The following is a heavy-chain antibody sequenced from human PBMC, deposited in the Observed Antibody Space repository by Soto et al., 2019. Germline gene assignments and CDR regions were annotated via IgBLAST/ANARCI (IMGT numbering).Heavy chain of an antibody. J-gene: IGHJ6*02. CDR1: GFILSGYD. CDR3: ARAGYDSSGYYFYAMDV. Sequence: GALRLSCVASGFILSGYDMHWVRQATGEGLEWVSAIGTAGDPYYSGSVKGRFTISRGNAENSVYLQMNSLRAGDTAVYYCARAGYDSSGYYFYAMDVWGPGTTVTVSS. V-gene: IGHV3-13*05. CDR2: IGTAGDP. D-gene: IGHD3-22*01.